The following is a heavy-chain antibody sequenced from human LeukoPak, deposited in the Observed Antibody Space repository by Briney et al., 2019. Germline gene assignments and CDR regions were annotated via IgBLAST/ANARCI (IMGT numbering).Heavy chain of an antibody. Sequence: GGSLRLSCAASGFTFSSYAMSWVRQAPGKGLEWFGRIKSKTDGGTTDYAAPVKGRFTISRDDSKNTLYLQMNSLKTEDTAVYYCTTSWGIAAAGMGFDYWGQGTLVTVSS. CDR1: GFTFSSYA. V-gene: IGHV3-15*01. CDR2: IKSKTDGGTT. J-gene: IGHJ4*02. D-gene: IGHD6-13*01. CDR3: TTSWGIAAAGMGFDY.